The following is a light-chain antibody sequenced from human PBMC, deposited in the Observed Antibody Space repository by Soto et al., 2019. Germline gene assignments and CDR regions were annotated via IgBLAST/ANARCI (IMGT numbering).Light chain of an antibody. CDR3: CSSAGSSTLEDNYV. CDR2: EGS. V-gene: IGLV2-23*01. CDR1: SSDVGSYNL. J-gene: IGLJ1*01. Sequence: QSALTQPASVSGSPGQSITISCTGTSSDVGSYNLVSWYQQHPGKAPKLMIYEGSKRTSGVYNRFSGSKSGNMVSLTISGLQADDEADYSSCSSAGSSTLEDNYVLGTGTKLTVL.